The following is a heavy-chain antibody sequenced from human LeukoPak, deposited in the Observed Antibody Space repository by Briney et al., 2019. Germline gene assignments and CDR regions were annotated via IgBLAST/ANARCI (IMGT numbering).Heavy chain of an antibody. D-gene: IGHD3-22*01. J-gene: IGHJ5*02. CDR3: ARDTVDSSGYYLNCFDP. CDR2: IYTSGST. Sequence: TLSLTCTVSGGSISSGSYYWSWIRQPAGKGLEWIGRIYTSGSTNYNPSLKSRVTISVDTSKNQFSLKLSSVTAADTAVYYCARDTVDSSGYYLNCFDPWGQGTLVTVSS. V-gene: IGHV4-61*02. CDR1: GGSISSGSYY.